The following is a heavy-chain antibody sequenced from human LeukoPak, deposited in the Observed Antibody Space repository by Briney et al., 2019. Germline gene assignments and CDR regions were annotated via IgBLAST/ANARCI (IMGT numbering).Heavy chain of an antibody. J-gene: IGHJ3*02. D-gene: IGHD6-6*01. CDR1: GGSISSYY. CDR3: ARDDSSSERGDAFDI. CDR2: IYYSGST. V-gene: IGHV4-59*01. Sequence: KPSETLSLTCTVSGGSISSYYWSWIRQPPGKGLEWIGYIYYSGSTNYNPSLKSRVTISVDTSKNQFSLKLSSVTAADTAVYYCARDDSSSERGDAFDIWGQGTMVTVSS.